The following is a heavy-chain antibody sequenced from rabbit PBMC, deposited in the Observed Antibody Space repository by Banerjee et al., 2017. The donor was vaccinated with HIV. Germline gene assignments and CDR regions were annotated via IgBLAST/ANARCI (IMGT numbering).Heavy chain of an antibody. Sequence: QEQLVESGGGLVQPGASLTLTCTASGFSFSSGYWICWVRQAPGKGLEWIGCIGAGSGATYYASWAKGRFTISKTSSTTVALQMTSLTAADTATYFCAREEYAYVGDAYAGWLDLWGPGTLVTVS. CDR2: IGAGSGAT. CDR1: GFSFSSGYW. V-gene: IGHV1S45*01. J-gene: IGHJ5*01. D-gene: IGHD6-1*01. CDR3: AREEYAYVGDAYAGWLDL.